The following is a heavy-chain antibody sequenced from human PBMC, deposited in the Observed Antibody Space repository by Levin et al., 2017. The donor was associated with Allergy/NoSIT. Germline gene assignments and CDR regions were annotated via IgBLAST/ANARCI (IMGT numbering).Heavy chain of an antibody. CDR1: GGSISSSSYY. CDR2: IYYSGST. CDR3: ARHSRGRGWYYNWFDP. J-gene: IGHJ5*02. V-gene: IGHV4-39*01. Sequence: PSETLSLTCTVSGGSISSSSYYWGWIRQPPGKGLEWIGSIYYSGSTYYNPSLKSRVTISVDTSKNQFSLKLSSVTAADTAVYYCARHSRGRGWYYNWFDPWGQGTLVTVSS. D-gene: IGHD6-19*01.